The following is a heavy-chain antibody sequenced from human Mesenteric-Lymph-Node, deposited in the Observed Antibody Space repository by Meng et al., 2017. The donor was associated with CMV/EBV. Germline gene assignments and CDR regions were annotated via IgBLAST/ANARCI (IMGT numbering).Heavy chain of an antibody. Sequence: LSLTCASSGFTFSDYGMHWVRQAPGKGLVWVSRLSIRGYNTNYADSVKGRFTISRDNAKNSLYLQMNSLIAEDTAVYYCARERIAVAGHNWFDPWGQGTLVTVSS. V-gene: IGHV3-74*01. CDR1: GFTFSDYG. CDR3: ARERIAVAGHNWFDP. CDR2: LSIRGYNT. J-gene: IGHJ5*02. D-gene: IGHD6-19*01.